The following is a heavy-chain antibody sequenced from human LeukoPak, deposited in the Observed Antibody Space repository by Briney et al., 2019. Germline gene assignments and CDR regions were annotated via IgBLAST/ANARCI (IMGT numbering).Heavy chain of an antibody. CDR3: AKENEEGQSSRNFGVVIRVRFDQ. J-gene: IGHJ5*02. V-gene: IGHV4-39*07. CDR1: GGSFSDSNYH. CDR2: VAYSGRS. D-gene: IGHD3-3*01. Sequence: PAETLSLTCTVTGGSFSDSNYHWGWIRQPPGKGLEWIGSVAYSGRSSSNPSLNSRVTISVDASNNQFSLNLTSVTAATTAVYYCAKENEEGQSSRNFGVVIRVRFDQLGQGTLVTV.